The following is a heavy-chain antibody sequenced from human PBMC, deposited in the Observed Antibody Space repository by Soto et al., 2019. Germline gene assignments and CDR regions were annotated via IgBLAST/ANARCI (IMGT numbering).Heavy chain of an antibody. D-gene: IGHD3-22*01. Sequence: GGSLRLSCAASGFTFSSYGMHWVRQAPGKGLEWVAVISYDGSNKYYADSVKGRFTISRDNSKNTLYLQMNSLRAEDTAVYYCAKGPYYYDSSGYWVDYWGQGTLVTVSS. V-gene: IGHV3-30*18. CDR1: GFTFSSYG. J-gene: IGHJ4*02. CDR3: AKGPYYYDSSGYWVDY. CDR2: ISYDGSNK.